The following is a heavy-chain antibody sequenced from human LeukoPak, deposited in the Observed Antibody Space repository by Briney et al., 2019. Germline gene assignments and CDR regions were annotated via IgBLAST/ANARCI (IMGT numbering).Heavy chain of an antibody. J-gene: IGHJ3*02. D-gene: IGHD6-13*01. CDR1: VGSISSYE. Sequence: SETLSLSCAASVGSISSYERNWIRQPPGKGLEWIGYIYYSGSTNYNPSLKSRGTISVDTSKNQFSLKLSSVTAADTAVYYCSRADDSSTWVSSFFICGEGTMVTVSS. V-gene: IGHV4-59*01. CDR3: SRADDSSTWVSSFFI. CDR2: IYYSGST.